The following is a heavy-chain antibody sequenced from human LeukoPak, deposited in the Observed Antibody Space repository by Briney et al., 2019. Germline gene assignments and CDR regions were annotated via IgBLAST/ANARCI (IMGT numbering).Heavy chain of an antibody. CDR3: AREAYGDFDY. Sequence: GGSLRLSCAASGFTFSSYSMNWVRQAPGKGLEWVSYISSSSSPIYFADSAKGRFTISRDNAKNSLYLQMNSLRAEDTAVYYCAREAYGDFDYWGQGTLVTVSS. J-gene: IGHJ4*02. CDR1: GFTFSSYS. CDR2: ISSSSSPI. D-gene: IGHD4-17*01. V-gene: IGHV3-48*01.